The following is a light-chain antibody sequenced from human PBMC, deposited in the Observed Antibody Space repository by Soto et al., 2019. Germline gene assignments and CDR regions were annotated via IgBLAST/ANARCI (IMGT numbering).Light chain of an antibody. CDR1: QSLLLSNGYNY. J-gene: IGKJ3*01. Sequence: DVVMTQSPLSLPVTPGEPASISCRSSQSLLLSNGYNYLDWYLQKPGQSPQLLFYLGSHRASGVPDSFSGSLSGKDFTLSISRVEAEHVGVYYCMRALQTPLTFGLGTKVDSK. V-gene: IGKV2-28*01. CDR3: MRALQTPLT. CDR2: LGS.